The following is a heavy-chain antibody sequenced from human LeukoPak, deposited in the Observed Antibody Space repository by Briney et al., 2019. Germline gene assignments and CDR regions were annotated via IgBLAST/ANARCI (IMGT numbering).Heavy chain of an antibody. Sequence: PGGSLRLSCAASGFTFSSYGMHWVRQAPGKGLEWVAVISYDGSNKYYADSVKGRFTISRYNSKNPLYLQMNTLRAEATAVYYCAKERVAMVRSYYYYYYGMDVWGQGTTVTVSS. V-gene: IGHV3-30*18. CDR1: GFTFSSYG. CDR3: AKERVAMVRSYYYYYYGMDV. J-gene: IGHJ6*02. D-gene: IGHD3-10*01. CDR2: ISYDGSNK.